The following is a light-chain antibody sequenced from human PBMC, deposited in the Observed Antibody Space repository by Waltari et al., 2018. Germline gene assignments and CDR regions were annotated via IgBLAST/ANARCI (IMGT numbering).Light chain of an antibody. V-gene: IGKV1-5*03. CDR3: QQSSSYWT. Sequence: DIQMTQSPSTLSASVGDRVTITCRASQSISTWLAWYQQKPGKAPKLLIYKASSLESGVPSRFSGSGSGTEFTLTISSLQPDDFATYYCQQSSSYWTFGQGTKVEIK. J-gene: IGKJ1*01. CDR1: QSISTW. CDR2: KAS.